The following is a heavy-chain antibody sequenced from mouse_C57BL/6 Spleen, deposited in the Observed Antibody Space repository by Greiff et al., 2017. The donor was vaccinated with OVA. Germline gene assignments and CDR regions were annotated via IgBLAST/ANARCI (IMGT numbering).Heavy chain of an antibody. CDR1: GYNFTSYW. D-gene: IGHD2-2*01. CDR2: IDPNSGGT. V-gene: IGHV1-72*01. J-gene: IGHJ3*01. Sequence: QVQLHQPGAELVKPGTSVKLSCKASGYNFTSYWMHWVKQRPGRGLEWIGRIDPNSGGTKYNEKFKSKATLTVDKPSSTAYMQLSSLTSEDSAVYYCARRGYDSWFAYWGQGTLVTVSA. CDR3: ARRGYDSWFAY.